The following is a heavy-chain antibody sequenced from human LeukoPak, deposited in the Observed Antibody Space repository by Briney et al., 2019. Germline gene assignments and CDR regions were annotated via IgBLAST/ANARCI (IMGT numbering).Heavy chain of an antibody. V-gene: IGHV4-61*02. CDR2: IYTSGST. CDR1: GGSFSSGTYY. D-gene: IGHD4-11*01. CDR3: ARESGYSNNVDY. Sequence: PSETLSLTCTVSGGSFSSGTYYWSWIWQPAGKGLEWIGRIYTSGSTNYNPSLKSRVTISLDTSKNQFSLRLNSVTAADTAVYYCARESGYSNNVDYWGQGTLVTVSS. J-gene: IGHJ4*02.